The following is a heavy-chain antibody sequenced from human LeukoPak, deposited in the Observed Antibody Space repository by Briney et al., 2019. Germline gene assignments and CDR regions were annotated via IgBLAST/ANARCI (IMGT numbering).Heavy chain of an antibody. CDR1: GFTFSSYS. V-gene: IGHV3-21*01. D-gene: IGHD5-12*01. CDR3: ARANIVATIQDYYYYGMDV. Sequence: PGGSLRLSCAASGFTFSSYSMNWVRQAPGKGLEWVSSISSSSYIYYADSVKGRFTISRDNAKNSLYLQMNSLRAEDTAVYYCARANIVATIQDYYYYGMDVWGQGTTVTVSS. J-gene: IGHJ6*02. CDR2: ISSSSYI.